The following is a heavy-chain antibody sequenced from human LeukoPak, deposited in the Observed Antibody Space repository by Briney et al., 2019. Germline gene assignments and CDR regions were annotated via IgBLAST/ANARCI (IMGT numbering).Heavy chain of an antibody. J-gene: IGHJ5*02. CDR2: IYYSGST. CDR1: GGSISSYY. Sequence: SETPSLTCTVSGGSISSYYWSWIRQPPGKGLEWIGYIYYSGSTNYNPSLKSRVTISVDTSKNQFSLKLSSVTAADTAVYYCARRPMVRGGNWFDPWGQGTLVTVSS. V-gene: IGHV4-59*01. CDR3: ARRPMVRGGNWFDP. D-gene: IGHD3-10*01.